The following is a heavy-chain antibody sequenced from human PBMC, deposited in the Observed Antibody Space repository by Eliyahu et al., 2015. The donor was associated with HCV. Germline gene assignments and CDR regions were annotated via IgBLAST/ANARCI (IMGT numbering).Heavy chain of an antibody. Sequence: QVQLQESGPGLVKPSQTLSLTCTVSGGSISSGXYYWSWXRQHPGKGLEWIGYIYYSGSTYYNPSLKSRVTISVDTSKNQFSLKLSSVTAADTAVYYCARGAGSMVRGVIDPTDYWGQGTLVTVSS. CDR1: GGSISSGXYY. V-gene: IGHV4-31*03. J-gene: IGHJ4*02. CDR3: ARGAGSMVRGVIDPTDY. D-gene: IGHD3-10*01. CDR2: IYYSGST.